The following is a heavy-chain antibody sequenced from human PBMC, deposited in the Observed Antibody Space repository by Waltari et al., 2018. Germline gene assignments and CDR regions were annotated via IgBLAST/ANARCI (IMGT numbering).Heavy chain of an antibody. D-gene: IGHD6-13*01. V-gene: IGHV4-38-2*02. CDR3: ARDSGSSSWYPPFDY. J-gene: IGHJ4*03. CDR2: IYHSGST. CDR1: GYSISSGYY. Sequence: QVQLQESGPGLVKPSETLSLTCAVSGYSISSGYYWGWIRQPPGKGLEWIGSIYHSGSTYYNPSLKSRVTISVDTSKNQFSLKLSSVTAADTAVYYCARDSGSSSWYPPFDYWGQGTTVTVSS.